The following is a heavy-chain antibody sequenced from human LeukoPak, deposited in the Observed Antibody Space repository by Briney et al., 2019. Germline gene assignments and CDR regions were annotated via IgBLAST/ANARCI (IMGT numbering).Heavy chain of an antibody. J-gene: IGHJ5*02. CDR3: AKIDYSGTDNWFDP. V-gene: IGHV3-30*02. CDR1: GFTFSSYG. CDR2: IRYDGSNK. D-gene: IGHD4-11*01. Sequence: GGSLRLSCAASGFTFSSYGMHWVRQAPGKGLEWVAFIRYDGSNKYYADSVKGRFTISRDNSKNTLYLQMNSLRAEDTAVYYGAKIDYSGTDNWFDPWGQGTLVTVSS.